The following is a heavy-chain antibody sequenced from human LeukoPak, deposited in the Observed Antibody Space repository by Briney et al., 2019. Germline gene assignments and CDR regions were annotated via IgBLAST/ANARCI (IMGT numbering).Heavy chain of an antibody. CDR2: IYYSGST. Sequence: PSETLSLTCTVSGGSVSSGSYYWSWIRQPPGKGLEWIGYIYYSGSTNYNPSLKSRVTISVDTSKNQFSLKLSSVTAADTAVYYCARGWAPCGGDCYQPWGQGTLVTVSS. J-gene: IGHJ5*02. D-gene: IGHD2-21*02. V-gene: IGHV4-61*01. CDR1: GGSVSSGSYY. CDR3: ARGWAPCGGDCYQP.